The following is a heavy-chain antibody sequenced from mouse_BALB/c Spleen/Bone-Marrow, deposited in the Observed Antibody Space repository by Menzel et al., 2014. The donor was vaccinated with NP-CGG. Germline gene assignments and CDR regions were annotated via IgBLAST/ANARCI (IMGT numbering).Heavy chain of an antibody. J-gene: IGHJ4*01. CDR1: GYTFTSYY. D-gene: IGHD2-10*01. V-gene: IGHV1S81*02. Sequence: QVQLQQSGAELVKPGASVKLSCKASGYTFTSYYLYWVKQRPGQGLEWIGVINPSNGVTKFNEKFKTKATLTVDKSSSTAYMQLSSLTSEDSAVYYCTRRGLLSDYYSMDYWGQGTSVTVSS. CDR2: INPSNGVT. CDR3: TRRGLLSDYYSMDY.